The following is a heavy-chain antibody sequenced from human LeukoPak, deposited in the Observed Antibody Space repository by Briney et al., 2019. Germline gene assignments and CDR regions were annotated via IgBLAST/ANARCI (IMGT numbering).Heavy chain of an antibody. D-gene: IGHD6-19*01. CDR2: IIPIFGTA. V-gene: IGHV1-69*05. J-gene: IGHJ4*02. CDR1: GGTFRSYA. CDR3: AHSSGWAFDY. Sequence: ASVKVSCKASGGTFRSYAISWVRQAPGQGLEWMGGIIPIFGTANYAQKFQGRVTITTDESTSTAYMELSSLRSEDTAVYYCAHSSGWAFDYWGQGTLVTVSS.